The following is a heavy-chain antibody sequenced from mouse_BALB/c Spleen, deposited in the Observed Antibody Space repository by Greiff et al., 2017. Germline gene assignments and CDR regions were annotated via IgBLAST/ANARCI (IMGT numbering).Heavy chain of an antibody. V-gene: IGHV3-2*02. J-gene: IGHJ3*01. CDR1: GYSITSDYA. D-gene: IGHD4-1*01. CDR3: ARGWDFAWFAY. CDR2: ISYSGST. Sequence: EVQLQQSGPGLVKPSQSLSLTCTVTGYSITSDYAWNWIRQFPGNKLEWMGYISYSGSTSYNPSLKSRISITRDTSKNQFFLQLNSVTTEDTATYYCARGWDFAWFAYWGQGTLVTVSA.